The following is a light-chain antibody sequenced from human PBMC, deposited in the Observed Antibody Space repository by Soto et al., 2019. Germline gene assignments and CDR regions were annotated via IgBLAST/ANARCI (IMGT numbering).Light chain of an antibody. CDR3: QQSFSTLLT. Sequence: EIVLTQSPATLSLSPGERATPSCKTSQGVYSSIAWYQQKPGQTPRLLIYHTSTRATGIPPRFTGGGSVTDFTLTITSLEPEDFATYYCQQSFSTLLTFGGGTKVDIK. CDR1: QGVYSS. J-gene: IGKJ4*01. CDR2: HTS. V-gene: IGKV3-11*01.